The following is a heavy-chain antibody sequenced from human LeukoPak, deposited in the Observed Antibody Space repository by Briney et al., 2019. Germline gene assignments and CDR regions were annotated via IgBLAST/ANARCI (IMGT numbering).Heavy chain of an antibody. V-gene: IGHV1-18*01. Sequence: ASVKVSCKASGYTFTSYGISWVRQAPGQGLEWMGWISAYNGNTNYAQKFQGRVTMTEDTSTDTAYMELRSLRSDDTAVYYCARDKVLGSSWYSDDYWGQGTLVTVSS. CDR2: ISAYNGNT. CDR1: GYTFTSYG. D-gene: IGHD6-13*01. J-gene: IGHJ4*02. CDR3: ARDKVLGSSWYSDDY.